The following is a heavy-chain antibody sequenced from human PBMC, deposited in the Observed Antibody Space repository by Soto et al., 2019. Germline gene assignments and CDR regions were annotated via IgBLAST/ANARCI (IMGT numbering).Heavy chain of an antibody. J-gene: IGHJ5*02. CDR3: ARGVVPAAGRSDNWFDP. V-gene: IGHV1-3*01. CDR1: GYTFTNYA. CDR2: INVGNGNT. D-gene: IGHD6-13*01. Sequence: EASVKVSCKASGYTFTNYAMHWVRQAPGQRLEWMGCINVGNGNTKYSQKFQGRVTIIRDTSANTAYMEVSSLRSEDTAVFYCARGVVPAAGRSDNWFDPWGQGTLVTVSS.